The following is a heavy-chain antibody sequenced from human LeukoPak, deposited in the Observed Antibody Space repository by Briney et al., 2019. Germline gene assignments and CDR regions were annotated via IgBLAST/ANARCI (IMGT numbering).Heavy chain of an antibody. CDR1: GFTFSNYN. D-gene: IGHD6-19*01. Sequence: GGSLRLSCAASGFTFSNYNMNWVRQAPGKGLEWVSYISSGSGTLYYADSVKGRFTISRDNARNSLYLQMNSLRDDDTAVYYCARVRQPVGYSSGWWSDPWGQGTLVTVSS. J-gene: IGHJ5*02. CDR3: ARVRQPVGYSSGWWSDP. CDR2: ISSGSGTL. V-gene: IGHV3-48*02.